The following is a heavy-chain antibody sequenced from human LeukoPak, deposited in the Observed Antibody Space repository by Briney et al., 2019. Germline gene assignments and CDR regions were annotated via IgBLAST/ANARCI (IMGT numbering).Heavy chain of an antibody. V-gene: IGHV4-61*01. CDR3: ARGFRTYCSGGNCYSSWFDP. J-gene: IGHJ5*02. Sequence: MSSETLSLTCTVSGGSVNSGSYHWSWIRQPPGKGLEWIGHIYYSGSTHYNPSLKSRVTISVDTPKNQFSLKLISVTAADTAVYYCARGFRTYCSGGNCYSSWFDPWGQGALVTVSS. D-gene: IGHD2-15*01. CDR1: GGSVNSGSYH. CDR2: IYYSGST.